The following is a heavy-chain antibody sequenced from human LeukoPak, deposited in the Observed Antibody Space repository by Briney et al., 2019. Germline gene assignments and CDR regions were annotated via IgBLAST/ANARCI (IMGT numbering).Heavy chain of an antibody. CDR3: ATYCSGGSCYSSYSLYGMDV. J-gene: IGHJ6*02. Sequence: GESLKISCKGSGYSFTSYWISWVRQMPGKGLERMGRIDPSDSYTNYRPSFEGHVTISADKSISTAYLQWSSLKASDTATYYCATYCSGGSCYSSYSLYGMDVWGQGTTVTVSS. CDR2: IDPSDSYT. V-gene: IGHV5-10-1*01. D-gene: IGHD2-15*01. CDR1: GYSFTSYW.